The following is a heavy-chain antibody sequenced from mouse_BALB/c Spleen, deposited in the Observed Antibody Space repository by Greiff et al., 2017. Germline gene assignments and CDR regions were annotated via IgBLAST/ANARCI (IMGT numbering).Heavy chain of an antibody. CDR3: ARERSYAMDY. Sequence: QVQLQQSGAELVRPGVSVKISCKGSGYTFTDYAMHWVKQSHAKSLEWIGVISTYYGDASYNQKFKGKATMTVDKSSSTAYMELARLTSEDSAIYYCARERSYAMDYWGQGTSVTVSS. J-gene: IGHJ4*01. CDR1: GYTFTDYA. CDR2: ISTYYGDA. V-gene: IGHV1S137*01.